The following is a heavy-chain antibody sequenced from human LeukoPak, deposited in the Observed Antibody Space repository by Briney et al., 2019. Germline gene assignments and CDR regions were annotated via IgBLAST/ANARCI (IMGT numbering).Heavy chain of an antibody. CDR3: ARSGRTVHYDFWRGYREFDY. D-gene: IGHD3-3*01. Sequence: ASVKVSCKASGYTFTGYYMHWVRQAPGQGLEWMGWINPNSGGTNYAQKFQGRVTMTRDTSISTAYMELSRLRSDDTAVYYCARSGRTVHYDFWRGYREFDYWGQGTLVTVSS. J-gene: IGHJ4*02. CDR1: GYTFTGYY. CDR2: INPNSGGT. V-gene: IGHV1-2*02.